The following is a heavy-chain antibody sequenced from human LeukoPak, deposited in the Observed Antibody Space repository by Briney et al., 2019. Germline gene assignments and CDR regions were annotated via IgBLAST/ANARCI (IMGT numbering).Heavy chain of an antibody. Sequence: GASVKVSCKASGGTFSSYAISWVRQAPGQGLEWMGGIIPIFGTANYAQKFQGRVTITTDESTSTAYMELSSLRSEDTAVYYCARVSSGWYNWFDPWGQGTLVTVSS. J-gene: IGHJ5*02. D-gene: IGHD6-19*01. CDR3: ARVSSGWYNWFDP. CDR2: IIPIFGTA. CDR1: GGTFSSYA. V-gene: IGHV1-69*05.